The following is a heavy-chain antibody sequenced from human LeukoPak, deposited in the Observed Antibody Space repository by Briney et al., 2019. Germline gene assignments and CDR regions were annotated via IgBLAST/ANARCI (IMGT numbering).Heavy chain of an antibody. D-gene: IGHD6-19*01. J-gene: IGHJ5*02. Sequence: SGTLSLTCAVSGGSISSSNWWSWIRQPPGKGLEWIGEIYHSGSTNYSPSLKSRVTISVDKSKTQFSLKLSSVTAADTAAYYCARRPAVVWFDPWGQGTLVTVSS. CDR3: ARRPAVVWFDP. CDR2: IYHSGST. V-gene: IGHV4-4*02. CDR1: GGSISSSNW.